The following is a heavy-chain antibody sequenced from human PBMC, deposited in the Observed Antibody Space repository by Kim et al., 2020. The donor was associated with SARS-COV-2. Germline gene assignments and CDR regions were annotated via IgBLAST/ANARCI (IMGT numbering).Heavy chain of an antibody. CDR3: ARADSSGWYAGYFQH. Sequence: QKLQGRVTMTTDTSTSTAYMELRSLRSDDTAVYYCARADSSGWYAGYFQHWGQGTLVTVSS. V-gene: IGHV1-18*01. J-gene: IGHJ1*01. D-gene: IGHD6-19*01.